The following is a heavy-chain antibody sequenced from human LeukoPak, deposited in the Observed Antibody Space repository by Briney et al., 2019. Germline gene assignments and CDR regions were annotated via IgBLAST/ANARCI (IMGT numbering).Heavy chain of an antibody. Sequence: GGSLRLYCAASGFTFSSYAMSWVRQAPGKGLEWVSAISGSGGSTYYADSVKGRFTISRDNSKNTLYLQMNSLRAEDTAVYYCAKGIAAAGLYYYYGMDVWGQGTTVTVSS. D-gene: IGHD6-13*01. CDR1: GFTFSSYA. V-gene: IGHV3-23*01. CDR3: AKGIAAAGLYYYYGMDV. CDR2: ISGSGGST. J-gene: IGHJ6*02.